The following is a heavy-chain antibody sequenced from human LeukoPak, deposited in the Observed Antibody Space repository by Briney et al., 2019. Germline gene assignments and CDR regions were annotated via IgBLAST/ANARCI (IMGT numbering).Heavy chain of an antibody. Sequence: GGSLRLSCAASGFTFSSYSMHWVRQAPGKGLEWVAFIRYDGSNKYYADSVKGRFTISRDNSKNTLYLQMNSLRAEDTAVYYCAKVAPSTIAAAGLDYWGQGTLVTVSS. D-gene: IGHD6-13*01. J-gene: IGHJ4*02. V-gene: IGHV3-30*02. CDR3: AKVAPSTIAAAGLDY. CDR1: GFTFSSYS. CDR2: IRYDGSNK.